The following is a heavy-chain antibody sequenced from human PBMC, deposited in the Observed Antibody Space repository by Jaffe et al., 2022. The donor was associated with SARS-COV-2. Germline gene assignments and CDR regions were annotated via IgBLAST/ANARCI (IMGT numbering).Heavy chain of an antibody. CDR1: GFTFSNAW. Sequence: EVQLVESGGGLVKPGGSLRLSCAASGFTFSNAWMSWVRQAPGKGLEWVGRIKSKTDGGTTDYAAPVKGRFTISRDDSKNTLYLQMNSLKTEDTAVYYCTTDSVPGAMIVVDDAFDIWGQGTMVTVSS. J-gene: IGHJ3*02. CDR3: TTDSVPGAMIVVDDAFDI. CDR2: IKSKTDGGTT. D-gene: IGHD3-22*01. V-gene: IGHV3-15*01.